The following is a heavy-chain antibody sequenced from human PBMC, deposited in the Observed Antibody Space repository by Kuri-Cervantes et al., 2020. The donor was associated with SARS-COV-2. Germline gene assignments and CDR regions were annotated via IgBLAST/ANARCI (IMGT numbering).Heavy chain of an antibody. J-gene: IGHJ6*02. Sequence: GESLKISCAASGFTFSSYSMNWVRQAPGKGLEWVSYISSSSTIYYAVSVKGRFTISRDNAKNSLYLQMNSLRAEDTAVYYCARDRPPLYDNAIVDIWGQGTMVTVSS. CDR2: ISSSSTI. CDR3: ARDRPPLYDNAIVDI. D-gene: IGHD3-9*01. V-gene: IGHV3-48*01. CDR1: GFTFSSYS.